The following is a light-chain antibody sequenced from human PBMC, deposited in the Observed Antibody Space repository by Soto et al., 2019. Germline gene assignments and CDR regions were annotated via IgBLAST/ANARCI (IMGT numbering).Light chain of an antibody. V-gene: IGKV1-39*01. J-gene: IGKJ2*01. Sequence: DIPMTQSPSSLSASVGDRVTITCRASQSISSYLNWYQQKPGKAPKLLIYAASSLQSGVPSRFNGSESGTDFTLTISSLQPEDFATYYCQQSYSTPLYTFGQGTKLEIK. CDR1: QSISSY. CDR3: QQSYSTPLYT. CDR2: AAS.